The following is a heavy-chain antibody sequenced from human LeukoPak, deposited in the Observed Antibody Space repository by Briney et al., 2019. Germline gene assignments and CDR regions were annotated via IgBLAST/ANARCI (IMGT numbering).Heavy chain of an antibody. CDR1: GGSISSYY. V-gene: IGHV4-59*01. D-gene: IGHD3-10*01. CDR3: ASSYYYGSGSYYGLVYFDY. J-gene: IGHJ4*02. Sequence: KPSETLSLICTVSGGSISSYYWSWIRQPPGKGLEWIGYIYYSGSTNYNPSLKSRVTISVDTSKNQFSLKLSSVTAADTAVYYCASSYYYGSGSYYGLVYFDYWGQGTLVTVSS. CDR2: IYYSGST.